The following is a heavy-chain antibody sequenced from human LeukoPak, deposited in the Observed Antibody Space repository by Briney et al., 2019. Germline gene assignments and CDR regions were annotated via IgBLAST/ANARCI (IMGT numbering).Heavy chain of an antibody. CDR3: AKVATMIVVVITRNYGMDV. CDR1: GFTFSSYA. CDR2: ISGSGGST. Sequence: HSGGSLRLSCAASGFTFSSYAMSWVRQAPGKGLEWVSAISGSGGSTYYADSVKGRFTISRDNSKNTLYLQMNSLRAEDTAVYYCAKVATMIVVVITRNYGMDVWGQGTTVTVSS. V-gene: IGHV3-23*01. J-gene: IGHJ6*02. D-gene: IGHD3-22*01.